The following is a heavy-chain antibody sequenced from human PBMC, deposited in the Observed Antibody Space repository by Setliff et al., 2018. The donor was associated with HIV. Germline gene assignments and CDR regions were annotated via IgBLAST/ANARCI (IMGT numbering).Heavy chain of an antibody. V-gene: IGHV1-69*13. CDR1: GGTFSKFA. Sequence: GASVKVSCKTSGGTFSKFAITWVRQAPGQGLEWMGGIIPFLGTANYAQQFQGRVTISADESTSTAYMELSSLRSEDTAVYYCARVGEYSYKDWGQGTLVTVSS. CDR3: ARVGEYSYKD. D-gene: IGHD5-18*01. CDR2: IIPFLGTA. J-gene: IGHJ4*02.